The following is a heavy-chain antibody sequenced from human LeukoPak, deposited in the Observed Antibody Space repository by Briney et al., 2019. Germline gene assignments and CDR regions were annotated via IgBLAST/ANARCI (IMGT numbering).Heavy chain of an antibody. CDR1: GGSFTIYS. D-gene: IGHD1-26*01. CDR2: ISPSGNT. CDR3: ARGVWSDHYRLDY. Sequence: SETLSLTCAVYGGSFTIYSSTWIRQPPGESLEWVGEISPSGNTQYNPSLKSRVTISLDASQSQFYLKLNSVTAADTAVYYCARGVWSDHYRLDYWGQGTLVTVSS. V-gene: IGHV4-34*01. J-gene: IGHJ4*02.